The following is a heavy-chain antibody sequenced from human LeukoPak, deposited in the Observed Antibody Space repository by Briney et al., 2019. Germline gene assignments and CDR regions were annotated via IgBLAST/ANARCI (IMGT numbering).Heavy chain of an antibody. J-gene: IGHJ4*02. V-gene: IGHV1-2*02. CDR1: GYTFTGYY. D-gene: IGHD3-22*01. CDR3: AREVSTYYYDSSGRSVDY. CDR2: INPNSGGT. Sequence: GASVKVSCKASGYTFTGYYMHWVRQAPGQGLEWMGWINPNSGGTNYAQKFQGRVTMTRDTSISTAYMELSRLRSDDTAVYYCAREVSTYYYDSSGRSVDYWGQGTLVTVSS.